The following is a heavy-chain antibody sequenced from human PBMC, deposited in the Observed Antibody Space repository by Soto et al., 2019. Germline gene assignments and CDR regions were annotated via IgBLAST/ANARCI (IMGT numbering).Heavy chain of an antibody. J-gene: IGHJ6*02. Sequence: PVGSLRLSCAASGFTFSSYGMHWVRQAPGKGLEWVAVISYDGSNKYYADSVKGRFTISRDNSKNTLYLQMNSLRAEDTAVYYCAKEQPRFGVKYYYGMDVWGQGTTVTVSS. CDR1: GFTFSSYG. D-gene: IGHD3-10*01. CDR2: ISYDGSNK. CDR3: AKEQPRFGVKYYYGMDV. V-gene: IGHV3-30*18.